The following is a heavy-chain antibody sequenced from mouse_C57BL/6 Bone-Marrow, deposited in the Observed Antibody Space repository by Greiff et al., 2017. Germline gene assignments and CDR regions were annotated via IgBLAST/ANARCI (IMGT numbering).Heavy chain of an antibody. Sequence: EVQLQQSGAELVRPGASVKLSCTASGLNIKDDYMHWVKQRPEQGLEWIGWIDPENGDTEYASQFQGKAPITSDTSANTAYLQLSSLTSEDTAVYYCTPFYYGSSYWYFDVWGTGTTVTVSS. CDR1: GLNIKDDY. CDR2: IDPENGDT. CDR3: TPFYYGSSYWYFDV. D-gene: IGHD1-1*01. V-gene: IGHV14-4*01. J-gene: IGHJ1*03.